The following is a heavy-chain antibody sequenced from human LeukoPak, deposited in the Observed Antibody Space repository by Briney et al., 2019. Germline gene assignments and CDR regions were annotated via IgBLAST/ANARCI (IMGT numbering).Heavy chain of an antibody. D-gene: IGHD2-8*01. Sequence: PGGSLRLSCVVSGFGFSDSYMTWIRQTPGKGLEWLAYISGSGSDMYYADSVKGRFTISSDNAKNSLYLQMNSLRPDDTALYYCSTDPRLLIYWGHGTLVTVSS. V-gene: IGHV3-11*01. CDR3: STDPRLLIY. CDR1: GFGFSDSY. CDR2: ISGSGSDM. J-gene: IGHJ4*01.